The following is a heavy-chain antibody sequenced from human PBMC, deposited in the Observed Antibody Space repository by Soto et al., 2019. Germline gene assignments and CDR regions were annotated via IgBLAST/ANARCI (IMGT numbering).Heavy chain of an antibody. D-gene: IGHD3-10*01. CDR3: ATAGYDGSGSYYGGQYNWSDP. CDR2: FDPEDGET. J-gene: IGHJ5*02. V-gene: IGHV1-24*01. CDR1: GYTLTELS. Sequence: QVQLVQSGAEVKKPGASVKVSCKVSGYTLTELSMHWVRQAPGKGLEWMGGFDPEDGETIYAQKFHGRVTMTEDTSTDTAYMELSSLRSEDTAVYYCATAGYDGSGSYYGGQYNWSDPWGQGTLVTVSS.